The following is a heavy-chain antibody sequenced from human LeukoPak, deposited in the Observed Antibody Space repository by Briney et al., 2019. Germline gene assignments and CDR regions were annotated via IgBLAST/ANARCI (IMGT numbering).Heavy chain of an antibody. CDR3: ARDAANYYGSGSRDAFDI. Sequence: GGSLRLSCAASGFTFSSYSMNWVRQAPGKGLEWVSYIGSSSSTIYYADSVKGRFTISRDNAKNSLYLQMNSLRDEDTAVYYCARDAANYYGSGSRDAFDIWGQGTMVTVSS. J-gene: IGHJ3*02. CDR2: IGSSSSTI. V-gene: IGHV3-48*02. D-gene: IGHD3-10*01. CDR1: GFTFSSYS.